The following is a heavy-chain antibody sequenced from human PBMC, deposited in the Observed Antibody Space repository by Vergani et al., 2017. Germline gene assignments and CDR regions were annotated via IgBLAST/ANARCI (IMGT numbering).Heavy chain of an antibody. CDR3: AREDVAAFFDY. J-gene: IGHJ4*02. D-gene: IGHD3-16*01. CDR2: ISYDGSNK. V-gene: IGHV3-30-3*01. Sequence: VQLVESGGGLVQPGGSLRLSCAASGFTFSSYAMHWVRQAPGKGLEWVAVISYDGSNKYYADSVKGRFTISRDNSKNTLYLQMNSLRAEDTAVYYCAREDVAAFFDYWGQGTLVTVSS. CDR1: GFTFSSYA.